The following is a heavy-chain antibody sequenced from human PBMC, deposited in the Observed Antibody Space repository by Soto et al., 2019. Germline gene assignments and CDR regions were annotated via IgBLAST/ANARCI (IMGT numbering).Heavy chain of an antibody. CDR2: ISAYIANT. D-gene: IGHD1-1*01. CDR3: ARVLEELELLDY. Sequence: ASVKVSCKTSGYTFSTYGINWVRQAPGQGLEWMGWISAYIANTNYAQKFQGRVSLTTDTSTSTAYMELRSLRSDDTAVYYCARVLEELELLDYWGQGTLVTVSS. V-gene: IGHV1-18*01. CDR1: GYTFSTYG. J-gene: IGHJ4*02.